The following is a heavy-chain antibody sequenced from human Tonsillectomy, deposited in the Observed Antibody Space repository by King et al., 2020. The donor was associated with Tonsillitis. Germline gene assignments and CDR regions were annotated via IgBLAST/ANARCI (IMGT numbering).Heavy chain of an antibody. Sequence: QLVQSGAEVKKPGSSVKVSCKASGGTFSSYAISWVRQAPGQGLEWMGWIIPIIGTANYAQKFQGRVTITADASTSTAYMELSSLRSEDTAVYYCARGRYDILTGNPLHPWGPGTLVSVSS. CDR3: ARGRYDILTGNPLHP. J-gene: IGHJ5*02. CDR1: GGTFSSYA. D-gene: IGHD3-9*01. V-gene: IGHV1-69*01. CDR2: IIPIIGTA.